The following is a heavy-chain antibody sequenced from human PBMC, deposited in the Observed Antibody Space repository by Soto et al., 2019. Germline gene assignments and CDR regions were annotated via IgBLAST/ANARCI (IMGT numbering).Heavy chain of an antibody. Sequence: SETLSLTCAVSGGSISSSNWWSWVRQPPGKGLEWIGEIYHSGSTNYNPSLKSRVTISVDKSKNQFSLRLTSVTAADSAMYFCARVTFTPNWFDSWGQGILVTVSS. CDR3: ARVTFTPNWFDS. CDR2: IYHSGST. D-gene: IGHD3-3*02. V-gene: IGHV4-4*02. J-gene: IGHJ5*01. CDR1: GGSISSSNW.